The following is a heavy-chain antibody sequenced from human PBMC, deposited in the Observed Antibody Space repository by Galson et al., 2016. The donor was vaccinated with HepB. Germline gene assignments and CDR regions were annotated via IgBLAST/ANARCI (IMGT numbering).Heavy chain of an antibody. CDR1: GFSLSTTGVG. V-gene: IGHV2-5*02. D-gene: IGHD6-25*01. CDR3: FQGRVQRLVKGYYYYYYGMDV. J-gene: IGHJ6*02. CDR2: IYWDDDK. Sequence: PALVKPTQTLTLTCSFSGFSLSTTGVGVGWIRQPPGKALEWLAVIYWDDDKRYSPSLKSRLTITKGTSKNQVVLTMTNMDPVEKATYYCFQGRVQRLVKGYYYYYYGMDVRGQGTTVTVSS.